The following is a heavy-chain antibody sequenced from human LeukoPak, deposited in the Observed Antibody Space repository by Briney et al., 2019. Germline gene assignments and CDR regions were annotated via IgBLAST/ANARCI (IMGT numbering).Heavy chain of an antibody. CDR3: AKRTRGGTSGAFDI. V-gene: IGHV3-23*01. CDR2: ISGSGSTT. D-gene: IGHD4-23*01. Sequence: GGSLRLSCAVSGFSFSNYAMTWVRQAPGKGPEWVSDISGSGSTTAYANSVKGRFTISRDNSMDTLYLHMNSLRAEDTALYYCAKRTRGGTSGAFDIWGQGTMITVPS. J-gene: IGHJ3*02. CDR1: GFSFSNYA.